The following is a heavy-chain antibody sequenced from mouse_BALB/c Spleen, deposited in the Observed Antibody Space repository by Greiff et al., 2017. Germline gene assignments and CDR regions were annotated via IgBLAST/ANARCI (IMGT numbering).Heavy chain of an antibody. J-gene: IGHJ2*01. CDR3: ARDNYGLFDY. CDR2: IRNKANGYTT. D-gene: IGHD1-1*01. Sequence: EVKVVESGGGLVQPGGSLRLSCATSGFTFTDYYMSWVRQPPGKALEWLGFIRNKANGYTTEYSASVKGRFTISRDNSQSILYLQMNTLRAEDSATYYCARDNYGLFDYWGQGTTLTVSS. V-gene: IGHV7-3*02. CDR1: GFTFTDYY.